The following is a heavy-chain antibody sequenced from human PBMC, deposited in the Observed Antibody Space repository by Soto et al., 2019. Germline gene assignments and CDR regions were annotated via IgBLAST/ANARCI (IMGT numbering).Heavy chain of an antibody. J-gene: IGHJ4*02. CDR3: ARAPAYCSSTGCFLFDY. CDR2: IIPIFGTA. Sequence: QVQLVQSGAEVKKPGSSVKVSCKASGGTFSSYAISWVRQAPGQGLEWMGGIIPIFGTANYAQKFQCRVTITADESTSTDYLELSSLGSEDTAVYYCARAPAYCSSTGCFLFDYWGQGNLVNVFS. CDR1: GGTFSSYA. V-gene: IGHV1-69*01. D-gene: IGHD2-2*01.